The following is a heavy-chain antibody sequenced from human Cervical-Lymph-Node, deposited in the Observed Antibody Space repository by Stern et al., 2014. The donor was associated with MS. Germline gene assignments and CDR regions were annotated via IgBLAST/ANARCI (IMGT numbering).Heavy chain of an antibody. CDR2: THRSGTT. V-gene: IGHV4-30-2*01. CDR1: GGSITAGSYS. D-gene: IGHD3-10*01. Sequence: VQLVQSGSGLVKPSQTLSLTCGVSGGSITAGSYSWTRIRQPPGKGLEWIGYTHRSGTTYYNPSPKRRVTISLDTVPNQFPLNLTSVTAADTAVYYCARVSMWFGDLFAFDYFYGMDVWGQGTTVTVSS. CDR3: ARVSMWFGDLFAFDYFYGMDV. J-gene: IGHJ6*02.